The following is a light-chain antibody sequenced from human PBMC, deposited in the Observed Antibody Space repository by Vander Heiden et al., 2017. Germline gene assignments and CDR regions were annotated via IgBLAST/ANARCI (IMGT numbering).Light chain of an antibody. CDR1: YSDVGAYDP. CDR2: DVT. Sequence: QSSLPQPASVSGPPGQSISIPCPGPYSDVGAYDPISWFQPPPGGVPKLLIFDVTNRPSGVSHRFSGSASGNTASLTISGLQADDEADYYCSSYTTSSTYVFGAGTKVTVL. J-gene: IGLJ1*01. CDR3: SSYTTSSTYV. V-gene: IGLV2-14*03.